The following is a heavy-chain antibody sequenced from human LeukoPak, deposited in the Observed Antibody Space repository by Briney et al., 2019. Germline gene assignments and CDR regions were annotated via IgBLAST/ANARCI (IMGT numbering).Heavy chain of an antibody. V-gene: IGHV4-59*01. CDR3: ARWGSPVWGADYYYYMDV. J-gene: IGHJ6*03. CDR2: IYYSGST. CDR1: GGSISNYY. Sequence: SETLSLTCTVSGGSISNYYWSWIRQPPGKGLEWIGYIYYSGSTNYNPSLKSRVTISVDTSKNHFSLKLSSVTAADTAVYYCARWGSPVWGADYYYYMDVWGKGTTVTVSS. D-gene: IGHD3-16*01.